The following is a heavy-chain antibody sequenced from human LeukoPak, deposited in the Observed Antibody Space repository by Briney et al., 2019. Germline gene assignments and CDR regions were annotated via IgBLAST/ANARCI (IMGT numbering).Heavy chain of an antibody. V-gene: IGHV1-46*01. D-gene: IGHD6-13*01. CDR1: GYTFTSYD. Sequence: ASVKVSCKASGYTFTSYDINWVRQAPGQGLEWMGIINPSGGSTSYAQKFQGRVTMTRDMSTSTVYMELSSLRSEDTAVYYCAREKQQLADAFDIWGQGTMVTVSS. J-gene: IGHJ3*02. CDR3: AREKQQLADAFDI. CDR2: INPSGGST.